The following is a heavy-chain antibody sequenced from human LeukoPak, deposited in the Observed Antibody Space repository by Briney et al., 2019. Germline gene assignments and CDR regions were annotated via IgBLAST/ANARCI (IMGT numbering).Heavy chain of an antibody. Sequence: ASVKVSCKASGGTFSSYALSWVRQAPGQGLEWMGGIIPIFGTANYAQKFQGRVTITADESTSTAYMELSSLRSGDTAVYYCAAVVPAVMGYFDYWGQGTLVTVSS. D-gene: IGHD2-2*01. CDR3: AAVVPAVMGYFDY. CDR2: IIPIFGTA. J-gene: IGHJ4*02. V-gene: IGHV1-69*13. CDR1: GGTFSSYA.